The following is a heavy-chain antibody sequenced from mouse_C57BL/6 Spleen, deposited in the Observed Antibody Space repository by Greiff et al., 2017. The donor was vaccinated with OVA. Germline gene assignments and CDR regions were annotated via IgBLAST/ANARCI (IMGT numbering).Heavy chain of an antibody. V-gene: IGHV1-82*01. CDR1: GYAFSSSW. CDR3: ARPTGGNFDY. CDR2: IYPGDGDT. Sequence: VQLQQSGPELVKPGASVKISCKASGYAFSSSWMNWVKQRPGKGLEWIGRIYPGDGDTNYNGKFKGKATLTADKSSSTAYMQLSSLTSEDSAVYFCARPTGGNFDYWGQGTTLTVSS. J-gene: IGHJ2*01. D-gene: IGHD1-1*01.